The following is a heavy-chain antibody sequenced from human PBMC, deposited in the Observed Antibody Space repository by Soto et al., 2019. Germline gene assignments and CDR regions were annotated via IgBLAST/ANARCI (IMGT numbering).Heavy chain of an antibody. Sequence: GASVKVACKASGYTFTGYDMHWVRQAPGQGLEWMGWINPNSGGTNYAQKFQGRVTITRDTSASTAYMELSSLRSEDTAVYYCARGLAPYYFDYWGQGTLVTVSS. J-gene: IGHJ4*02. V-gene: IGHV1-2*02. CDR2: INPNSGGT. D-gene: IGHD6-19*01. CDR1: GYTFTGYD. CDR3: ARGLAPYYFDY.